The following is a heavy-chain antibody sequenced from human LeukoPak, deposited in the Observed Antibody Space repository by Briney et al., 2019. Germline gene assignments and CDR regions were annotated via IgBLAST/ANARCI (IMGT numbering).Heavy chain of an antibody. Sequence: GGSLRLSCAASGFTLSSYGMHWVRQAPGKGLEWVAVIWYDGSNKYYADSVKSRFTISRDNSKNTLYLQMNSLRAEDTAVYYCARDLYSSSWYGAFDIWGQGTMVTVSS. CDR3: ARDLYSSSWYGAFDI. V-gene: IGHV3-33*08. CDR1: GFTLSSYG. J-gene: IGHJ3*02. CDR2: IWYDGSNK. D-gene: IGHD6-13*01.